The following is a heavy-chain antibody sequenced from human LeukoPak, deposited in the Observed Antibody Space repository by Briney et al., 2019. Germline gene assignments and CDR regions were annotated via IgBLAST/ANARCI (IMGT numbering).Heavy chain of an antibody. J-gene: IGHJ4*02. CDR2: IYYSGST. CDR1: GGSISSGDCY. D-gene: IGHD3-10*01. V-gene: IGHV4-30-4*01. CDR3: ARQNYSGSAPGDF. Sequence: SETLSLTCTVSGGSISSGDCYWSWIRQPPGKGLEWIGYIYYSGSTYYNPSLKSRVTISVDTSKNQFFLNLSSVTAADTAVYYCARQNYSGSAPGDFWGQGALVTVSS.